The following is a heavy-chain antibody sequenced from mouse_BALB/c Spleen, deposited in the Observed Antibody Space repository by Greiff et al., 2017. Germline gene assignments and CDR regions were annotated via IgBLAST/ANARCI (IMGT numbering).Heavy chain of an antibody. V-gene: IGHV5-17*02. CDR2: ISSGSSTI. Sequence: EVQLVESGGGLVQPGGSRKLSCAASGFTFSSFGMHWVRQAPEKGLEWVAYISSGSSTIYYADTVKGRFTISRDNPKNTLFLQMTSLRSEDTAMYYCAREEYGNSMDYWGQGTSVTVSS. J-gene: IGHJ4*01. D-gene: IGHD2-10*02. CDR1: GFTFSSFG. CDR3: AREEYGNSMDY.